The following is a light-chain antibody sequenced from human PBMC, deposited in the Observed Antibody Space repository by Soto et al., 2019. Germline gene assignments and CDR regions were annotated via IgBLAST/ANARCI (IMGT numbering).Light chain of an antibody. V-gene: IGLV2-11*01. Sequence: QSALTQPRSVSGSPGQSVTISCTGTSADVGGYDFVSWYHQLPGKAPKLMIYDVTKRPSGVPDRFSGSKSGNTASLTISGLQAEDEADYYCSSFAGSHVAFGGGTQLTVL. CDR3: SSFAGSHVA. J-gene: IGLJ2*01. CDR2: DVT. CDR1: SADVGGYDF.